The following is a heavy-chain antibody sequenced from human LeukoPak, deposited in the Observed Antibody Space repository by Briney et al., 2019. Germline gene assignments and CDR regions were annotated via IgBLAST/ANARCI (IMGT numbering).Heavy chain of an antibody. CDR3: ARAASSSGSYLDY. V-gene: IGHV3-33*01. D-gene: IGHD3-10*01. CDR1: GFTFSSYG. CDR2: IWYDGSNK. J-gene: IGHJ4*02. Sequence: GRSLRLSCAASGFTFSSYGMHWVRQAPGKGLEWVAVIWYDGSNKYYADSVKGRFTISRDNSKNTLYLQMNSLRAEDTAVYYCARAASSSGSYLDYWGQGPWSPSPQ.